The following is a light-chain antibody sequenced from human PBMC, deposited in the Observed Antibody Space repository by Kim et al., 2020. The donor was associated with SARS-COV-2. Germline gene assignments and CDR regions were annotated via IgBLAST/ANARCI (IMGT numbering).Light chain of an antibody. V-gene: IGLV3-1*01. CDR1: RLGGKF. J-gene: IGLJ2*01. CDR3: QAWDSGTVV. CDR2: RDS. Sequence: SYELTQPPSVSVFPGQTATITCSGARLGGKFACWYQQRPGQSPVLVIYRDSNRPSGIPERFSGANSGNTATLIISGTQAMDEADYYCQAWDSGTVVFGGGTKLTAL.